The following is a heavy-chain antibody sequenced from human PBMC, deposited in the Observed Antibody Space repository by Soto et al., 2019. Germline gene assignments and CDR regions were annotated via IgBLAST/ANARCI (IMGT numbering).Heavy chain of an antibody. Sequence: QVQLVQSGAEVKKPGSSVKVSCKASGGTFSSYAISWVRQAPGQGLEWMGGIIPIFGTANYAQKFQGRVTITADESTSTAYMELSSLRSEDTAVYYCASTVYDYVWGSYRQTDLDYWGQGTLVTVSS. CDR3: ASTVYDYVWGSYRQTDLDY. D-gene: IGHD3-16*02. V-gene: IGHV1-69*01. CDR2: IIPIFGTA. CDR1: GGTFSSYA. J-gene: IGHJ4*02.